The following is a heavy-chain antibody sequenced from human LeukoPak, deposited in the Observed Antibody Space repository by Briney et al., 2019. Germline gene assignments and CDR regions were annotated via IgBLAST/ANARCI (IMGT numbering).Heavy chain of an antibody. V-gene: IGHV1-69*13. Sequence: SVKVSCKASGGTFSSYAICWVGQAPGQGLEWMGGIIPIFGTANYAQKFQGRVTITADESTSTAYMELSSLRSEDTAVYYCARDRRLGIAVAGGPCDYWGQGTLVTVSS. CDR3: ARDRRLGIAVAGGPCDY. CDR2: IIPIFGTA. D-gene: IGHD6-19*01. J-gene: IGHJ4*02. CDR1: GGTFSSYA.